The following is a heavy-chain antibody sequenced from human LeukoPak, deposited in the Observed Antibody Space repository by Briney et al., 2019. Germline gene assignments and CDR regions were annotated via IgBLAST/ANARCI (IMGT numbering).Heavy chain of an antibody. CDR2: IYSKSA. J-gene: IGHJ4*02. V-gene: IGHV4-59*01. D-gene: IGHD6-19*01. CDR3: ARDTTVASGMQF. Sequence: SETLSLTCTVSGGAFSTFSWTWIRQPPGKGLEWIGSIYSKSATYNPSLKSRVAISMEPSKNQFSLRVNSVTAADTAVYYCARDTTVASGMQFWGQGILVTVSS. CDR1: GGAFSTFS.